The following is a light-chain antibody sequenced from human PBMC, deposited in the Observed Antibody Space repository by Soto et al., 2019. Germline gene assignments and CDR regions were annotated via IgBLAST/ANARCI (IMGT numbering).Light chain of an antibody. V-gene: IGKV1-27*01. CDR1: QDISTY. J-gene: IGKJ4*01. Sequence: DIQMTQAPSSLSASMGDRVTITCRARQDISTYLAWYQQKPGKVPKLLISAAYTLQSGVPPRFSGSGSGTDFTLTISSLQPEDFATYYCQKYDNAPLTFGGGTKVEIK. CDR2: AAY. CDR3: QKYDNAPLT.